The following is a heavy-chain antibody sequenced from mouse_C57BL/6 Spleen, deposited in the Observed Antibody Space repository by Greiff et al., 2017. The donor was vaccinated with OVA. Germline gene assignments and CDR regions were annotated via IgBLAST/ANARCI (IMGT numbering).Heavy chain of an antibody. CDR1: GFTFSSYA. J-gene: IGHJ3*01. Sequence: EVHLVESGGGLVKPGGSLKLSCAASGFTFSSYAMSWVRQTPEKRLEWVATISDGGSYTYYPDNVKGRFTISRDNAKNNLYLQMSHLKSEDTAMYYCARDNYDGYYFAYWGQGTLVTVSA. D-gene: IGHD2-3*01. CDR3: ARDNYDGYYFAY. V-gene: IGHV5-4*01. CDR2: ISDGGSYT.